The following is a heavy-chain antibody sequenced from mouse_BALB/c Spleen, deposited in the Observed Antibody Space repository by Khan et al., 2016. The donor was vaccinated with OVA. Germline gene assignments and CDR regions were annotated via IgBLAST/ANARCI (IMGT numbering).Heavy chain of an antibody. CDR3: ARRRGYYYAMDY. V-gene: IGHV1-7*01. CDR1: GYTFTSYW. D-gene: IGHD2-2*01. J-gene: IGHJ4*01. CDR2: INPSTGYT. Sequence: QVQLQQSGAELAKPGASVKMSCKASGYTFTSYWMHWVKQRPGQGLEWIGYINPSTGYTEYNQKFKDKATLTADKSSSTAYMQLSSLTSEDSAVXYCARRRGYYYAMDYWGQGTSVTVSS.